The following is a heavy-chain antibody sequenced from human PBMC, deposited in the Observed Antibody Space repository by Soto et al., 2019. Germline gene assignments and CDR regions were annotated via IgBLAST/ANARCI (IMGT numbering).Heavy chain of an antibody. CDR3: THSPEYPVFDY. V-gene: IGHV2-5*02. J-gene: IGHJ4*02. CDR1: GTSLTMSGVG. Sequence: QITLKESGPTLVKPTQTLTLTCTFSGTSLTMSGVGVGWIRQPPGKALEWLALIYWDDDKRYSPSLKNRLTITKYTAKNPVVLRMTNMDPVDTATYYCTHSPEYPVFDYWGQGTLVTVSS. CDR2: IYWDDDK.